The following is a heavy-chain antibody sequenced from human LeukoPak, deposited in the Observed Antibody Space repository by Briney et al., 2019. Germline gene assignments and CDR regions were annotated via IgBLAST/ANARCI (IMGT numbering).Heavy chain of an antibody. CDR3: ARWYNTERHLDY. D-gene: IGHD1-14*01. V-gene: IGHV3-7*05. Sequence: PGGSLRLSCAVSGFSISNYWMTWVRQAPGKGLEWLANIKQDGSEKYYADSAKGRFTISRDNAKNSVYLQMNSLRGEDTAIYHCARWYNTERHLDYWGQGTLATVSS. J-gene: IGHJ4*02. CDR1: GFSISNYW. CDR2: IKQDGSEK.